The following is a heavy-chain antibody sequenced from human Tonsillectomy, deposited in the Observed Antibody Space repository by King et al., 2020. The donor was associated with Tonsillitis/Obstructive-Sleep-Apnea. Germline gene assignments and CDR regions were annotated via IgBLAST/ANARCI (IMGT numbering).Heavy chain of an antibody. CDR2: IYYSGST. CDR1: GGSISSSSYY. Sequence: QLQESGPGLVKPSETLSLTCTVSGGSISSSSYYWGWIRQPPGKGLEWIGSIYYSGSTYYNPSLKSRVTISVDTSKNQFSLKLSSVTAADTAVYYCARQPKQPVPAAIVYYYYYYMDVWGKGTTVTVSS. V-gene: IGHV4-39*01. CDR3: ARQPKQPVPAAIVYYYYYYMDV. J-gene: IGHJ6*03. D-gene: IGHD2-2*02.